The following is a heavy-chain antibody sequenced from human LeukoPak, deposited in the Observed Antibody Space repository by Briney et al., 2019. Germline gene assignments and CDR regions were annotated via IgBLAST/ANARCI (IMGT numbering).Heavy chain of an antibody. J-gene: IGHJ4*02. V-gene: IGHV3-21*01. D-gene: IGHD2-2*01. Sequence: PGGSLRLSCAASGFTFSSYSMNWVRQAPGKGLEWVSSISSSSSYIYYADSVKGRFTISRDNAKNSLYLQMNSLRAEDTAVYYCARDAWDIVVVPAAMRSTRSDYWGLGTLVTVSS. CDR1: GFTFSSYS. CDR3: ARDAWDIVVVPAAMRSTRSDY. CDR2: ISSSSSYI.